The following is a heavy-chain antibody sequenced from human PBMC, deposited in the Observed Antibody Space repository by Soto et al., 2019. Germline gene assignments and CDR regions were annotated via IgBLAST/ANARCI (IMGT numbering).Heavy chain of an antibody. CDR2: IVPIVDTS. J-gene: IGHJ4*02. CDR3: VRVVAIPGYPNN. CDR1: GGTFSSYA. V-gene: IGHV1-69*12. Sequence: QVQLVQSGAEVRQPASSAKVSCKTSGGTFSSYAISWVRQAPGQGLEWMGGIVPIVDTSTYAQKFQGRVTITADESTSTVYMGLSSLRSDDTAVYYCVRVVAIPGYPNNWGQGTLVTFSS. D-gene: IGHD5-12*01.